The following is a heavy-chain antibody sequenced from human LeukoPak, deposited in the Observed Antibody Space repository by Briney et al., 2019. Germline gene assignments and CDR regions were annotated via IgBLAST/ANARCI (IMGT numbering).Heavy chain of an antibody. J-gene: IGHJ4*02. CDR2: INQDESQK. CDR1: GFTLSPYW. CDR3: ARDPHTALDY. Sequence: GGSLRLSCAASGFTLSPYWMTWVRQAPGKGLEWVANINQDESQKYYVDSAKGRFTVSRDNAKNSLYLQMNSLRAEDTAVYYCARDPHTALDYWGQGTLVTVSS. D-gene: IGHD5-18*01. V-gene: IGHV3-7*01.